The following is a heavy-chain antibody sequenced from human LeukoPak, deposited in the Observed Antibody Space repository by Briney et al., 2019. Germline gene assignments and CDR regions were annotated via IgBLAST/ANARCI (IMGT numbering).Heavy chain of an antibody. J-gene: IGHJ4*02. V-gene: IGHV4-31*03. CDR3: ARDETGGRLHY. D-gene: IGHD2-15*01. CDR1: GGSINNGGYY. CDR2: IYYSGSS. Sequence: SQTLSLTCTVSGGSINNGGYYWSWIRQHPGKGLEWIGYIYYSGSSYYNPSLESRVIISVDTSKNQFSLKLTSVTAADTAVYYCARDETGGRLHYWGQGALVTVSS.